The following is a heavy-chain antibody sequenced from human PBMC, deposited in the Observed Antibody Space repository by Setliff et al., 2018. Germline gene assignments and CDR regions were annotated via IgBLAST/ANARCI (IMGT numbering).Heavy chain of an antibody. CDR3: AHRRGDYYDSSGYYYDY. Sequence: SGPTLVNPTQTLTLTCTFSRFSLTTSGVGVGWIRQPPGKALEWLALIYWDDDKRYSPSLKSRLTITKDTSKHQVVLTMTNMDPVDTATYYCAHRRGDYYDSSGYYYDYWGQGTLFTVSS. CDR2: IYWDDDK. J-gene: IGHJ4*02. CDR1: RFSLTTSGVG. D-gene: IGHD3-22*01. V-gene: IGHV2-5*02.